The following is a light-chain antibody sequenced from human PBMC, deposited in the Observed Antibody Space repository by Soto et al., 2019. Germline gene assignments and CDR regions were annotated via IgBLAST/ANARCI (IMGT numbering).Light chain of an antibody. CDR1: QDIRNY. Sequence: DIQMTQSPSSLSASVGDRVTITCQASQDIRNYLNWYQQKQGKAPKLLIYDASNLETGVPSRFSGSGSGTDFTFTIISLHPEDIATYYCQQYDNLPFGGGTKVEIK. CDR3: QQYDNLP. J-gene: IGKJ4*01. V-gene: IGKV1-33*01. CDR2: DAS.